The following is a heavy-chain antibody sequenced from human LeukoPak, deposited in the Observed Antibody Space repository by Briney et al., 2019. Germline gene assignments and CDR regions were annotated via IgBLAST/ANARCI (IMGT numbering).Heavy chain of an antibody. V-gene: IGHV3-30-3*01. CDR3: ARHRGPSLHSSGYFDY. Sequence: GGSLRLSCAASGFPFSGYAIHWVRQAPGKGLEWVAVISHDGTNKYYADSVKGRFTISRDNSKNTFYLQMNSLRTEDTAVYYCARHRGPSLHSSGYFDYWGQGTLVTVSS. CDR2: ISHDGTNK. D-gene: IGHD3-22*01. J-gene: IGHJ4*02. CDR1: GFPFSGYA.